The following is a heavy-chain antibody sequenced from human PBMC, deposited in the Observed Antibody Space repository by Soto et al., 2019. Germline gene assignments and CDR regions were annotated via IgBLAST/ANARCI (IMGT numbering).Heavy chain of an antibody. J-gene: IGHJ3*02. CDR1: RFTFGDYG. D-gene: IGHD1-1*01. Sequence: EVQLVESGGGLVQPGRSLRLSCAASRFTFGDYGMHWVRQAPGKGLEWVSGISWNVGSIGYADSVKGRFTISRDNAKKSLYLQMNSLRAEDTALYFCAKDMVGTTGAFDIWGQGTMVTVSS. V-gene: IGHV3-9*01. CDR3: AKDMVGTTGAFDI. CDR2: ISWNVGSI.